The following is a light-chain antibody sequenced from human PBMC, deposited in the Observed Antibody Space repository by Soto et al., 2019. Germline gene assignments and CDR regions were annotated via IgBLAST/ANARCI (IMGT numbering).Light chain of an antibody. Sequence: IQMTQSPSSLSASIGDRVTITCRASQTVNTYLHWYQQKPGKAPKLLIYAASNLQSGVPSRFSGSGSGTNFTLSLNSLQPEDFAPYYCQHGYSNPWTFGQGAKADI. J-gene: IGKJ1*01. CDR1: QTVNTY. CDR2: AAS. CDR3: QHGYSNPWT. V-gene: IGKV1-39*01.